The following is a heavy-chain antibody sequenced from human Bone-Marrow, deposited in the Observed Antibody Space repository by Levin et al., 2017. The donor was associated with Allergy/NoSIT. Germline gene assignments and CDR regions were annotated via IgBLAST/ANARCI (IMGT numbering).Heavy chain of an antibody. D-gene: IGHD3-3*01. J-gene: IGHJ5*02. V-gene: IGHV4-34*01. CDR1: GASLSGYY. CDR2: SNHSGST. Sequence: GSLRLSCAVYGASLSGYYWSWIRQPPGKGLEWIGESNHSGSTHYNPSLKSRVTVSVDTSKNQFSLKLNSVTAADTAVYYCARGPSDLWSGYNWFDPWGQGTLVTVSS. CDR3: ARGPSDLWSGYNWFDP.